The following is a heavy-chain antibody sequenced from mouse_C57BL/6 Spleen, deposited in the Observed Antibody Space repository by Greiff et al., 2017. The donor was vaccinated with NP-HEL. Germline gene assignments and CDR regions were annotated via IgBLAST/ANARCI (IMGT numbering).Heavy chain of an antibody. CDR3: ARYYGSSDY. D-gene: IGHD1-1*01. CDR2: INPNNGGT. V-gene: IGHV1-26*01. J-gene: IGHJ2*01. CDR1: GYTFTDYY. Sequence: VQLQQSGPELVKPGASVKISCKASGYTFTDYYMNWVKQSHGKSLEWIGDINPNNGGTSYNQKFKGKATLTVDKSSSTAYMELRSLTSEDSAVYYCARYYGSSDYWGQGTTLTVSS.